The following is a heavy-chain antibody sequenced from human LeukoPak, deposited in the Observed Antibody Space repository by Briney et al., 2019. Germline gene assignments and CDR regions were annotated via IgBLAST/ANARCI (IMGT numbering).Heavy chain of an antibody. CDR3: ARTGSDYDFWSGYHYYFDY. Sequence: PSETLSLTCTVSGGSVSSGSYYWSWIRQPPGKGLEWIGYIYYCGSTNYNPSLKSRVTISVDTSKNQFSLKLSSVTAADTAVYYCARTGSDYDFWSGYHYYFDYWGQGTLVTVSS. CDR2: IYYCGST. V-gene: IGHV4-61*01. CDR1: GGSVSSGSYY. D-gene: IGHD3-3*01. J-gene: IGHJ4*02.